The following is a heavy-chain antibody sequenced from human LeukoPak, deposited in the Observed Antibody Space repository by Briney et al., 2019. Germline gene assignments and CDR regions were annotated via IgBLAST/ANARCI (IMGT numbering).Heavy chain of an antibody. D-gene: IGHD4-17*01. CDR2: INPNSGGT. J-gene: IGHJ4*02. CDR3: ARGEGTFYGDYAFDY. CDR1: GYTFTGYY. Sequence: ASVKVSCKASGYTFTGYYMHWVRQAPGQGLEWMGWINPNSGGTNYAQKFQGRVTMTRDTSISTAYMELSRLRSDDTAVYYCARGEGTFYGDYAFDYWGQGTLVTVSS. V-gene: IGHV1-2*02.